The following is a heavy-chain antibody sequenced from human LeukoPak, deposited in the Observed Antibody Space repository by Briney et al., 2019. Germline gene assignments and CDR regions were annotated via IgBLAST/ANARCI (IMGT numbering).Heavy chain of an antibody. CDR1: GLTFSSYG. D-gene: IGHD3-22*01. CDR3: ARGDYYDSSGYPIDI. CDR2: IWYDGSNK. V-gene: IGHV3-33*01. Sequence: GGSLRLSCAASGLTFSSYGMHWVRQAPGKGLEWVAVIWYDGSNKYYADSVKGRFTISRDNSKNTLYLQMNSLRAEDTAVYYCARGDYYDSSGYPIDIWGQGTMVTVSS. J-gene: IGHJ3*02.